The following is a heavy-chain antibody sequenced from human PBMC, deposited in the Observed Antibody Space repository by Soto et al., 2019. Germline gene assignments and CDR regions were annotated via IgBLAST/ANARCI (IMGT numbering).Heavy chain of an antibody. CDR1: SVSITSSNW. J-gene: IGHJ4*02. D-gene: IGHD3-16*01. Sequence: ASETLSLTCDVSSVSITSSNWWTWVRQPPGKGLEWLGKISHSGTVNYNATLRSRVTISVDKPKNQLSLKLMSVTAADTAVYYCARDYDGFDYWGPGILVTVSS. CDR2: ISHSGTV. CDR3: ARDYDGFDY. V-gene: IGHV4-4*02.